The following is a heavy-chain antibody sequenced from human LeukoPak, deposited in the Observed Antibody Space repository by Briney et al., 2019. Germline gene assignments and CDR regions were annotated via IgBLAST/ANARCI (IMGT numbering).Heavy chain of an antibody. CDR1: GYTFTSYD. D-gene: IGHD4-17*01. V-gene: IGHV1-8*01. CDR3: ASGGEAGDYGDYGKHYYYYYGMDV. CDR2: MNPNSGNT. Sequence: GASVKVSCKASGYTFTSYDINWVRQATGQGLEWMGWMNPNSGNTGYAQKFQGRITMTRNTSISTAYMELSSLRSEDTAVYYCASGGEAGDYGDYGKHYYYYYGMDVWGQGTTVTVSS. J-gene: IGHJ6*02.